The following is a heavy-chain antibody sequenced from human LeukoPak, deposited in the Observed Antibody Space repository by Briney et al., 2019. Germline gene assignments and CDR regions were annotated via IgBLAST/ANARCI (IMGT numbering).Heavy chain of an antibody. V-gene: IGHV4-39*01. Sequence: PSETLSLTCNVSGGSISSNTYFWGWIRRPPGKGLEWIGSIRYSGSTYYNPSLKSRVTIFVDTSKNQFSLNLSSLTAADTAVYYCATSDTVSTYNWFDPWGQGTLVTVS. J-gene: IGHJ5*02. CDR3: ATSDTVSTYNWFDP. CDR2: IRYSGST. D-gene: IGHD5/OR15-5a*01. CDR1: GGSISSNTYF.